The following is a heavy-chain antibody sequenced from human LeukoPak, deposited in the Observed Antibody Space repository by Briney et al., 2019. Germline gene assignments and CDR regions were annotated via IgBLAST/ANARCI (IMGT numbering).Heavy chain of an antibody. J-gene: IGHJ4*02. Sequence: GGSLRLSCAVSGFSFSRYWMSWVRQASGKALEWVASIRQDGSDQHYVDSVKGRLTISRDNAKNSLYLQVNSLRAEDTAMYYCVRGKGWTDYWGQGTLVTVSS. CDR2: IRQDGSDQ. CDR1: GFSFSRYW. CDR3: VRGKGWTDY. D-gene: IGHD3/OR15-3a*01. V-gene: IGHV3-7*04.